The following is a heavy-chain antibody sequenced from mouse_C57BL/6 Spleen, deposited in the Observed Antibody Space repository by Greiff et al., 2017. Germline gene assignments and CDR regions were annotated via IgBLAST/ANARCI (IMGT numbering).Heavy chain of an antibody. CDR3: ARRRELGLFDY. V-gene: IGHV1-61*01. CDR2: IYPSDSET. Sequence: QVQLKQPGAELVRPGSSVKLSCKASGYTFTSYWMDWVKQRPGQGLEWIGNIYPSDSETHYNQKFKDKATLTVDKSSSTAYMQLSSLTSEDSAVYYCARRRELGLFDYWGQGTTLTVSS. J-gene: IGHJ2*01. D-gene: IGHD4-1*01. CDR1: GYTFTSYW.